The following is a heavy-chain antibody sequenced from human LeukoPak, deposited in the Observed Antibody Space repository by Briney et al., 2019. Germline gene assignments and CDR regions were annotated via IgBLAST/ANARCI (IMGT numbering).Heavy chain of an antibody. CDR1: GFTFSSYA. CDR3: TTGIAAAGDFQH. V-gene: IGHV3-64*01. Sequence: GGSLRLSCAASGFTFSSYAMHWVRQAPGKGLEYVSAISSNGDNTYYANSVKGRFTISRDDSKNTLYLQMNSLKTEDTAVYYCTTGIAAAGDFQHWGQGTLVTVSS. CDR2: ISSNGDNT. D-gene: IGHD6-13*01. J-gene: IGHJ1*01.